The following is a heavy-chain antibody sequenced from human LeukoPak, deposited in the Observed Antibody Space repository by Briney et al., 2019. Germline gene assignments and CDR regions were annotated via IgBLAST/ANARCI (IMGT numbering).Heavy chain of an antibody. D-gene: IGHD5-24*01. V-gene: IGHV1-2*02. CDR3: ARARRRDGYNARYFDY. CDR2: INPNSGCT. CDR1: GYTFTGYY. Sequence: GASVNVSFKSSGYTFTGYYMHWVRQAPGQGREWMGWINPNSGCTNYAQKFQGRVTMTRDTSISTAYMELSRLRSDDTAVYYCARARRRDGYNARYFDYWGQGTLVTVSS. J-gene: IGHJ4*02.